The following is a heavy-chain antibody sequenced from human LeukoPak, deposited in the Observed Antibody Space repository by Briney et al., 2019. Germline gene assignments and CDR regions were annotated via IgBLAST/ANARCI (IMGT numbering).Heavy chain of an antibody. Sequence: PGKSLRLSCAASGFTFSTYGMHWVRQAPGKGLEWVAFIWYDGGNKYYGDSVKGRFTISRDNSKNTLYLQMNSLRAEDTAVYYCAKGYSNYDPYYFDYWGRGTLVTVSS. J-gene: IGHJ4*02. V-gene: IGHV3-33*06. CDR3: AKGYSNYDPYYFDY. CDR1: GFTFSTYG. D-gene: IGHD4-11*01. CDR2: IWYDGGNK.